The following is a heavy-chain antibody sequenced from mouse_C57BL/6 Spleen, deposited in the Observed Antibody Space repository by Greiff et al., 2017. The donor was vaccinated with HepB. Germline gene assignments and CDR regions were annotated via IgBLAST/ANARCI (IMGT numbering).Heavy chain of an antibody. CDR1: GFTFSSYA. J-gene: IGHJ2*01. D-gene: IGHD2-5*01. V-gene: IGHV5-4*01. CDR3: ARDSNYLYYFDY. Sequence: DVKLVESGGGLVKPGGSLKLSCAASGFTFSSYAMSWVRQTPEKRLEWVATISDGGSYTYYPDNVKGRFTISRDKAKNNLYLHMSHLKSEDTAMYYCARDSNYLYYFDYWGQGTTLTVSS. CDR2: ISDGGSYT.